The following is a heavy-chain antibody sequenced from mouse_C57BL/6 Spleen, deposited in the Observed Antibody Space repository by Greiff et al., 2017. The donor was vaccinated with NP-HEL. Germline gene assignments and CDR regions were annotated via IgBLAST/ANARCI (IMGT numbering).Heavy chain of an antibody. J-gene: IGHJ2*01. D-gene: IGHD1-1*01. CDR2: IDPSDSET. V-gene: IGHV1-52*01. Sequence: QVQLQQPGAELVRPGSSVKLSCKASGYTFTSYWMHWVKQRPIQGLEWIGNIDPSDSETHYNQKFKDKATLTVDKSSSTAYMQLSSLTSEDTAVYYCARGEYGVDYWGQGTTLTVSS. CDR1: GYTFTSYW. CDR3: ARGEYGVDY.